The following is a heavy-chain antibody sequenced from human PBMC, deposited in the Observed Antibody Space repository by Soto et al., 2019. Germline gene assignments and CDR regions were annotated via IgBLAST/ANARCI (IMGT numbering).Heavy chain of an antibody. Sequence: SETLSLTCTVSGGSISSGGYYWSWIRQHPGKGLEWIGYIYYSGSTYYNPSLKSRVTISVDTSKNQFSLKLSSVTTADTAVYYCARDKWIPNCSGGSCYYYYYGMDVWGQGTTVTVSS. J-gene: IGHJ6*02. V-gene: IGHV4-31*03. CDR3: ARDKWIPNCSGGSCYYYYYGMDV. CDR1: GGSISSGGYY. D-gene: IGHD2-15*01. CDR2: IYYSGST.